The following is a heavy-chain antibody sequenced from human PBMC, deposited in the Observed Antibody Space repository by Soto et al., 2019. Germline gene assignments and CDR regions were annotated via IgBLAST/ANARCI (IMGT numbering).Heavy chain of an antibody. CDR3: ATSLRGYSGYDANYGMDV. CDR1: GYTFTNYG. Sequence: QVQLVQSGPEVKKPGASVKVSCKASGYTFTNYGISWVREAPGQGLEWMGWISAHNGDTNYAEKFQARVTMTTDTSTSTAYMELRSLRSDDTAVYYCATSLRGYSGYDANYGMDVWGQGTTVTVSS. CDR2: ISAHNGDT. D-gene: IGHD5-12*01. J-gene: IGHJ6*02. V-gene: IGHV1-18*01.